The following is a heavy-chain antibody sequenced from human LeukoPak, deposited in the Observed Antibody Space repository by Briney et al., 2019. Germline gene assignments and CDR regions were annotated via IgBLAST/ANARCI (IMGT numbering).Heavy chain of an antibody. D-gene: IGHD3-3*01. J-gene: IGHJ4*02. CDR2: ISSSSSYI. V-gene: IGHV3-21*01. Sequence: GGSLRLSCAASGFTFSSYSMNWVRQAPGKGLEWVSSISSSSSYIYHADSVKARFTISRDNAKNSLYLQMNSLRAEDTAVYYCARDRITIFGVVPDWGQGTLVTVSS. CDR3: ARDRITIFGVVPD. CDR1: GFTFSSYS.